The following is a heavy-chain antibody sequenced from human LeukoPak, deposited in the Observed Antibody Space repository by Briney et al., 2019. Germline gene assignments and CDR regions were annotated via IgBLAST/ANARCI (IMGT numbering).Heavy chain of an antibody. Sequence: SETLSLTCTVSGGSISSSSYYWGWIRQPPGKGLEWIGSIYYSGSTYYNPSLKSRVTISVDTSKNQFSLKLSSVTAADTAVYYCAGQTRIRNPEDAFDIWGQGTMVTVSS. J-gene: IGHJ3*02. CDR3: AGQTRIRNPEDAFDI. D-gene: IGHD2-15*01. CDR2: IYYSGST. V-gene: IGHV4-39*01. CDR1: GGSISSSSYY.